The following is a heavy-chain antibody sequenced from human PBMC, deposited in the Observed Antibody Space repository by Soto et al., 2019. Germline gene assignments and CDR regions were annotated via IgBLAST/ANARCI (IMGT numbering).Heavy chain of an antibody. D-gene: IGHD3-22*01. Sequence: GGSLRLSCAASGFPFRNYGMNWVRQAPGKGLEWVSYIGIGSSTKYYADSVKGRFTISRDNAKNSLYLQMYSLRAEDTAVYYCARGDYHDSSGPFSDAFDVWGQGTMVTVS. V-gene: IGHV3-48*04. CDR2: IGIGSSTK. CDR1: GFPFRNYG. J-gene: IGHJ3*01. CDR3: ARGDYHDSSGPFSDAFDV.